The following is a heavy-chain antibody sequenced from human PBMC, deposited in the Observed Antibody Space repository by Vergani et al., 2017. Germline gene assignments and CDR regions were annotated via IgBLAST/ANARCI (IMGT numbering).Heavy chain of an antibody. CDR3: AKTSSGWDPFDY. CDR1: GFTFSSYA. J-gene: IGHJ4*02. CDR2: LSWNSGSI. Sequence: VQLVESGGGVVQPGRSLRLSCSASGFTFSSYAMHWVRQAPGKGLEWVSGLSWNSGSIGYADSVKGRFTISRDNAKNSLYLQMNSLRAEDTALYYCAKTSSGWDPFDYWGQGTLVTVSS. V-gene: IGHV3-9*01. D-gene: IGHD6-19*01.